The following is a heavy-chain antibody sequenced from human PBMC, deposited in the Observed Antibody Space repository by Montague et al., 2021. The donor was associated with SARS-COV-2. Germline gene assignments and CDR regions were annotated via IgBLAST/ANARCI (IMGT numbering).Heavy chain of an antibody. V-gene: IGHV4-34*01. D-gene: IGHD6-6*01. Sequence: SETLSLTCAVHGGSFSGYLWSWIRQPPGKGLEWIGQISHSGNTNXNPSLMSRVTISVDMSKSQFSLKLSSVTAADTAVYYCARGGSSSSGVYWGQGTLVTVSS. CDR3: ARGGSSSSGVY. J-gene: IGHJ4*02. CDR1: GGSFSGYL. CDR2: ISHSGNT.